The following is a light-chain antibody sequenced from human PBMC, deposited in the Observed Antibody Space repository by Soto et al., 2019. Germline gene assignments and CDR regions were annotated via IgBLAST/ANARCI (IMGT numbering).Light chain of an antibody. Sequence: EIVLTQSPGTLSLSPGERATLSCRASRSVTSNYLGWYQQKPGQAPRLLIYGASSRATGIPDRFSGSGSGTDFTLTVRRLEPEAFALYYCQQYASSPFTFGQGTKLEI. CDR1: RSVTSNY. CDR2: GAS. V-gene: IGKV3-20*01. CDR3: QQYASSPFT. J-gene: IGKJ2*01.